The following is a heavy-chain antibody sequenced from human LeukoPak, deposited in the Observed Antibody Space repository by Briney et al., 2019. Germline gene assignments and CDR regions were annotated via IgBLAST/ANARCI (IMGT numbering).Heavy chain of an antibody. V-gene: IGHV3-7*01. D-gene: IGHD3-3*01. CDR1: GFTFSSYW. CDR2: IKRDGSER. Sequence: GGSLRLSCAASGFTFSSYWMSWVRQAPGKGLEWVATIKRDGSERYYVDSVKGRFTVSRDNAKNSLYLQMNSLRAEDTAVYYCARDFWSGYFTFDYWGQGTLVTVSS. J-gene: IGHJ4*02. CDR3: ARDFWSGYFTFDY.